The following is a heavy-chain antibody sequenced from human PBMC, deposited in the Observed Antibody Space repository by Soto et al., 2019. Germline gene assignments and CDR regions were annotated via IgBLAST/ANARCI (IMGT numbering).Heavy chain of an antibody. CDR1: ACRFSSYS. J-gene: IGHJ4*02. D-gene: IGHD3-22*01. CDR3: ATMRGFFEF. CDR2: ITGSGDKT. V-gene: IGHV3-23*01. Sequence: EVQLFESGGGLVQPGGSLRLSCAATSACRFSSYSMSWVSQTPGKGLVWVSAITGSGDKTYFADSVEGRFTISRDNSKDTHYLQMSSLSAEDTAIYYCATMRGFFEFWGQGPLVTVSS.